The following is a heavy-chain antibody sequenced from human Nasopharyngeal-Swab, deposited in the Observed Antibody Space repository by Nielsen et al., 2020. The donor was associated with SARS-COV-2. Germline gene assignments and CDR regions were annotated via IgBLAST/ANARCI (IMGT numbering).Heavy chain of an antibody. CDR3: ARGRIVIGWFGVDYYYYYMDV. J-gene: IGHJ6*03. CDR1: GYTFTSYD. D-gene: IGHD3-10*01. V-gene: IGHV1-8*01. Sequence: SVKVSCKASGYTFTSYDINWVRQATGQGLAWMGWMNPNSGNTGYAQKFQGRVTMTRNTSISTAYMELSSLRSEDTAVYYCARGRIVIGWFGVDYYYYYMDVWGKGTTVTVSS. CDR2: MNPNSGNT.